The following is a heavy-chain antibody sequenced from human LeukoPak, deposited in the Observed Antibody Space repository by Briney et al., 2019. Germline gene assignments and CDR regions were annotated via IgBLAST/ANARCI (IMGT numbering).Heavy chain of an antibody. J-gene: IGHJ4*02. CDR2: IYYSGST. CDR3: ASGMATITPFDY. Sequence: SETLSLTCTVSGGSISSYYWSWIRQPPGKGLEWIGYIYYSGSTNYNPSLKSRVTMSVDTSKNQFSLKLSSGTAADTAVYYCASGMATITPFDYWGQGTLVTVSS. V-gene: IGHV4-59*01. CDR1: GGSISSYY. D-gene: IGHD5-24*01.